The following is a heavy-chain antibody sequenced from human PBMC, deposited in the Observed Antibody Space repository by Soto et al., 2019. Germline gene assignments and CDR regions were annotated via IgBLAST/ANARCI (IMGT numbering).Heavy chain of an antibody. D-gene: IGHD6-6*01. J-gene: IGHJ3*02. CDR2: IYYSGST. CDR3: ARHQEQLVRAAFDI. CDR1: GGSISSSSYY. Sequence: SETPSLTCTVSGGSISSSSYYWGWIRQPPGKGLEWIGSIYYSGSTYYNPSLKSRVTISVDTSKNQFSLKLSSVTAADTAVYYCARHQEQLVRAAFDIWGQGTMVTVSS. V-gene: IGHV4-39*01.